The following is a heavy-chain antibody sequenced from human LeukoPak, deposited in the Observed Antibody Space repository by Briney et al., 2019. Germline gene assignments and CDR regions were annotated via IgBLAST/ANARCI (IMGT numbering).Heavy chain of an antibody. CDR2: IYYSGST. D-gene: IGHD3-10*01. CDR3: ARGSYDDYGSGSYFYYYYMDV. CDR1: GGSISSSSYY. Sequence: SETLSLTCTVSGGSISSSSYYWGWIRQPPGKGLEWIGSIYYSGSTYYNPSLKSRVTISVDTSKNQFSLKLSSVTAADTAVYYCARGSYDDYGSGSYFYYYYMDVWGKGTTVTISS. J-gene: IGHJ6*03. V-gene: IGHV4-39*07.